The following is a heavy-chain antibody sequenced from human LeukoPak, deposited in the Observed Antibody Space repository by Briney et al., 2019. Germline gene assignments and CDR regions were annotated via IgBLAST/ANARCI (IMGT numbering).Heavy chain of an antibody. V-gene: IGHV4-30-4*08. J-gene: IGHJ4*02. Sequence: SETLSLTCTVSGGSISSGDYYWSWIRQPPGKGLEWIGYIYYSGSTYYNPSLKSRVTLSVDTSKNQFSLKLSSVTAADTGVYYCARGRRDCSSTSCYKYDDFWSGYYGAYFDYWGQGTLVTVSS. CDR1: GGSISSGDYY. CDR2: IYYSGST. CDR3: ARGRRDCSSTSCYKYDDFWSGYYGAYFDY. D-gene: IGHD3-3*01.